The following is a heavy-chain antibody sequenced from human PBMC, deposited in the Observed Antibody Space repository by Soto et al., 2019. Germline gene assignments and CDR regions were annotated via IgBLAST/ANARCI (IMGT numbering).Heavy chain of an antibody. Sequence: EVQLLESGGGLVQPGGSLRLSCAASGFTFSSYAMSWVRQATGKGLEWVSAISGSGGSTYYADSVKGRLTISRDNSKNTLYLQMNSLRAEDTAVYYCAKANLVVVTAIPGYLDYWGQGTLVTVSS. CDR2: ISGSGGST. CDR3: AKANLVVVTAIPGYLDY. J-gene: IGHJ4*02. D-gene: IGHD2-21*02. CDR1: GFTFSSYA. V-gene: IGHV3-23*01.